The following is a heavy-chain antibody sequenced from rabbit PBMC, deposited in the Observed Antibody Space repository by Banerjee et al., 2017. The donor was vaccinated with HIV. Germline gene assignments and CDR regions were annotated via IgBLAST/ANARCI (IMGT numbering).Heavy chain of an antibody. J-gene: IGHJ4*01. D-gene: IGHD4-1*01. CDR3: ARDTYVSGLYYFSL. Sequence: QSLEESGGDLVKPGASLTLTCTASGFTLSSSYWICWVRQAPGKGLEWIACINTGSSGSTYYATWAKGRFTISRENTQNTVTLEMTSLTAADTATYFCARDTYVSGLYYFSLWAQAPWSPS. CDR2: INTGSSGST. CDR1: GFTLSSSYW. V-gene: IGHV1S40*01.